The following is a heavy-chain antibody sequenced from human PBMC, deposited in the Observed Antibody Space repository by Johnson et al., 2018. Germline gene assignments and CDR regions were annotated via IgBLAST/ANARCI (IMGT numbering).Heavy chain of an antibody. D-gene: IGHD2-2*01. V-gene: IGHV3-20*01. CDR2: INWNGGST. CDR1: GFMFDDYG. CDR3: ARQLGYCSSTRCYHAFDI. Sequence: VQLVQSGGVVVQPGGSLRLSCAASGFMFDDYGMSWVRQGPGKGLEWVSGINWNGGSTGYADSVKGRFTLSRDNAKNSLYLQMNSLRAEDTALYHWARQLGYCSSTRCYHAFDIGGQGTMVTVSS. J-gene: IGHJ3*02.